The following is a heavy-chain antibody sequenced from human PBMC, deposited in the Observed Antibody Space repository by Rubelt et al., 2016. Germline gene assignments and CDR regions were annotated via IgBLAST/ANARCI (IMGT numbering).Heavy chain of an antibody. CDR1: GDSVSSSSAA. D-gene: IGHD5-24*01. Sequence: QVQLQQSGPGLVKPSQTLSLTCAISGDSVSSSSAAWTWIRQSPSRGLEWLGRTYYRSKWYNDYAVSAKSRITISSDTSRNPFSLLLTSVTPEVTAVYYCTRSDGYIDYWGQGTLVTVSS. CDR2: TYYRSKWYN. V-gene: IGHV6-1*01. J-gene: IGHJ4*02. CDR3: TRSDGYIDY.